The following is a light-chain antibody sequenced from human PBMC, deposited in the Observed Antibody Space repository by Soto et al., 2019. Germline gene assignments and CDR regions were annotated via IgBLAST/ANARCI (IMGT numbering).Light chain of an antibody. CDR3: QQRGT. CDR2: DTS. CDR1: QSVNKH. Sequence: EIVLTQSPATLSVSPGERATLSCRASQSVNKHLAWYQHRPGQAPRLLIYDTSYRAAGIPARFSGSGSGTDFNLTISSIATEDLAVYYCQQRGTFGHGTKVDIK. J-gene: IGKJ3*01. V-gene: IGKV3-11*01.